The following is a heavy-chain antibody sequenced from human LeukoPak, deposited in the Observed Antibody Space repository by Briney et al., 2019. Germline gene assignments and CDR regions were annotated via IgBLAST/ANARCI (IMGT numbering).Heavy chain of an antibody. CDR3: ARGDYYGSPKVVAA. J-gene: IGHJ5*02. V-gene: IGHV1-2*02. Sequence: ASVKVSCKASGYTFTDYYINWVRQAPGQGLERIGWINPNSGDTNYAQKFQDRVTMTRDTSISTAYIELNLLRSDDTAVFYCARGDYYGSPKVVAAWGQGTLVTVSS. D-gene: IGHD3-10*01. CDR1: GYTFTDYY. CDR2: INPNSGDT.